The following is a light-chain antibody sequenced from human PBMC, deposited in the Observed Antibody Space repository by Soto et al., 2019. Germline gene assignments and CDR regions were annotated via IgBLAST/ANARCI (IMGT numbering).Light chain of an antibody. J-gene: IGKJ4*01. CDR3: QQYNIWPLLT. CDR2: GAS. CDR1: QSVSSN. Sequence: EIVMTQSPATLSVSPGERATLSCRASQSVSSNLAWYQQKPGQAPRLLIYGASTRATGIPARFSGRGSGTEFTLTISSLQSEDFAVYYCQQYNIWPLLTLGEGTKVDIK. V-gene: IGKV3D-15*01.